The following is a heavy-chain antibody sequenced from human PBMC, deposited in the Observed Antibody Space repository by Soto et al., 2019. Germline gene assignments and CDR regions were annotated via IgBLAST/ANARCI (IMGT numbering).Heavy chain of an antibody. Sequence: PGGSLRLSCAASGFTFSSYGMHWVRQAPGKGLEWVAVISYDGSNKYYADSVKGRFTISRDNSKNTLYLQMNSLRAEDTAVYYCAKGKLRPSPSWLVVRDYYFDYWGQGTLVTVSS. CDR2: ISYDGSNK. J-gene: IGHJ4*02. V-gene: IGHV3-30*18. CDR3: AKGKLRPSPSWLVVRDYYFDY. D-gene: IGHD6-19*01. CDR1: GFTFSSYG.